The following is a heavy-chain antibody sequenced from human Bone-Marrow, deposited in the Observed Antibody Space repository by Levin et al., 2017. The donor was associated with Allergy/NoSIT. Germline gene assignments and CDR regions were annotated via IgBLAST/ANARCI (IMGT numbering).Heavy chain of an antibody. D-gene: IGHD3-10*01. CDR1: GYTFTSYG. V-gene: IGHV1-18*01. J-gene: IGHJ5*02. CDR3: ARVPGYITMVRGVIINDWFDP. CDR2: ISAYNGNT. Sequence: GGSLRLSCKASGYTFTSYGISWVRQAPGQGLEWMGWISAYNGNTNYAQKLQGRVTMTTDTSTSTAYMELRSLRSDDTAVYYCARVPGYITMVRGVIINDWFDPWGQGTLVTVSS.